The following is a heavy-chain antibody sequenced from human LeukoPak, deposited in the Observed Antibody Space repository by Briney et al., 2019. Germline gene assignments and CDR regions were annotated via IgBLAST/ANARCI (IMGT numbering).Heavy chain of an antibody. Sequence: SETLSLTCTVSGGSIGGYYWTWIRQPPGKGLEWIGYVSYSGNTNYNPSLKSRVTISVHTSKKQLSLRLSSVTAADTAVYYCARAGWNDWELNYWGQGTLVTVSS. V-gene: IGHV4-59*01. CDR2: VSYSGNT. D-gene: IGHD1-1*01. CDR3: ARAGWNDWELNY. CDR1: GGSIGGYY. J-gene: IGHJ4*02.